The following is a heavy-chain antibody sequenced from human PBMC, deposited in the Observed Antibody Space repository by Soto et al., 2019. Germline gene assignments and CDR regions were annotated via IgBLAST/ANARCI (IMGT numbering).Heavy chain of an antibody. CDR1: GSTFSDYA. CDR3: AYRRGSSGWYRWFDP. D-gene: IGHD6-19*01. Sequence: EVQLLESGGGLVQPGGSLRLSCAGSGSTFSDYAMNWVRQAPGKGLEWVSAISDNGIKTYYADSVKGRFTISRDNSKNTLYLQMNSLRAEDTAVYYCAYRRGSSGWYRWFDPWGQGTLVTVSS. CDR2: ISDNGIKT. J-gene: IGHJ5*02. V-gene: IGHV3-23*01.